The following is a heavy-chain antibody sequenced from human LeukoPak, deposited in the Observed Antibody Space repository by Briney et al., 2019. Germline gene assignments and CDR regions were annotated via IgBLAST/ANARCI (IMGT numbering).Heavy chain of an antibody. V-gene: IGHV3-66*01. CDR1: GFTVSSSY. CDR2: ISSAGTT. Sequence: GGSLRLSCAASGFTVSSSYMSWVRQAPGRGLEWVSIISSAGTTYYADSVKGRFTISRDNSKNTVYLQVNSLRDEDTAVYYCARDLEAANTYYFDYWGQGTMVTVSS. J-gene: IGHJ4*02. D-gene: IGHD6-13*01. CDR3: ARDLEAANTYYFDY.